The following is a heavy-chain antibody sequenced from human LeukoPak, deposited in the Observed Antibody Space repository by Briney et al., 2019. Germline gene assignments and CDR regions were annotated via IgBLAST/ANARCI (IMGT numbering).Heavy chain of an antibody. CDR1: GGSISSYY. V-gene: IGHV4-59*08. CDR2: IYYSGST. Sequence: PSETLSLTCTVSGGSISSYYWSWIRQPPGKGLEWIGYIYYSGSTNYNPSLKSRVTISVDTSKNQFSLKLSSVTAADTAVYYCARLYYSGGDTMIVVPGAFDIWGQGTMVTVSS. J-gene: IGHJ3*02. CDR3: ARLYYSGGDTMIVVPGAFDI. D-gene: IGHD3-22*01.